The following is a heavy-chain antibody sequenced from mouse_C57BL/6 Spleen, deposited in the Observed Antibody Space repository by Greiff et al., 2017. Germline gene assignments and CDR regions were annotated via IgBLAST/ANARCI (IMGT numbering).Heavy chain of an antibody. J-gene: IGHJ3*01. CDR2: ISGGGGNT. CDR3: ARGGTGTFAY. V-gene: IGHV5-9*01. CDR1: GFTFSSYT. D-gene: IGHD4-1*01. Sequence: EVQGVESGGGLVKPGGSLKLSCAASGFTFSSYTMSWVRQTPEKRLEWVATISGGGGNTYYPDSVKGRFTISRDNAKNTLYLQMSSLRSEDTALYYCARGGTGTFAYWGQGTLVTVSA.